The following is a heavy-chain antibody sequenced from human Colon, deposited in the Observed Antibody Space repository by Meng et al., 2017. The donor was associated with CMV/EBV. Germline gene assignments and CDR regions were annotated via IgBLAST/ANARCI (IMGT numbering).Heavy chain of an antibody. J-gene: IGHJ1*01. CDR3: ARGSWASDHSGYYRH. D-gene: IGHD3-3*01. V-gene: IGHV4-59*01. CDR2: IFYTGST. Sequence: LETLSLTCTVSGAPISSYYWTWIRQPPGKGLEYIGHIFYTGSTNYNPSLKSRVTISVDTSKIQFSLTLNSVTAADTAVYYCARGSWASDHSGYYRHWGQGTLVTVSS. CDR1: GAPISSYY.